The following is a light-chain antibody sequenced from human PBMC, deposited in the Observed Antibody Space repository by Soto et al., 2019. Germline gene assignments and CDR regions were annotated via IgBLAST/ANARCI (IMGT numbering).Light chain of an antibody. V-gene: IGKV1-33*01. CDR2: DAS. CDR1: QDIRHY. Sequence: DIQQTQSPPTLSASVGGRVTITCQASQDIRHYLNWYQQKPGKAPNLLICDASNLEPGVPSRFSGSGSGTDFTLTINSLQPEDFATYYCKQFEDLPTVGKGTRLEIK. CDR3: KQFEDLPT. J-gene: IGKJ5*01.